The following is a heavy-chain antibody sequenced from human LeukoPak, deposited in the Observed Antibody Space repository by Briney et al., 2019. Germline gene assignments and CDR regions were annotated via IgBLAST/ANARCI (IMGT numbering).Heavy chain of an antibody. Sequence: PSETLSLTCTVSGDSISGSYWTWVRQPPGQGLEWIGQIHYSGRAVYNPSLKRRITISVDTSKNQMSLTLTSVTAADTAIYYCVKFGVDYDMGVWGQGTTVTVSS. D-gene: IGHD3-16*01. CDR2: IHYSGRA. J-gene: IGHJ6*02. CDR3: VKFGVDYDMGV. CDR1: GDSISGSY. V-gene: IGHV4-59*01.